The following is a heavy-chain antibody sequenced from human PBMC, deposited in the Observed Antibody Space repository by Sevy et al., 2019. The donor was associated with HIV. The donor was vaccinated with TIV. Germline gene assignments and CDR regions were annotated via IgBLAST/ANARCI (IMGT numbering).Heavy chain of an antibody. D-gene: IGHD3-22*01. V-gene: IGHV1-24*01. CDR2: FDPEDGER. CDR1: GYTLTSLS. J-gene: IGHJ4*02. Sequence: ASVKVSCKVSGYTLTSLSIHWVRQAPGKGLEWMGSFDPEDGERIYAQKFQGRVTMTEDTSTDTAYMDLSSLRSDDTAVYYCAATREYSYGNSGYFDYWGQGTLVTVSS. CDR3: AATREYSYGNSGYFDY.